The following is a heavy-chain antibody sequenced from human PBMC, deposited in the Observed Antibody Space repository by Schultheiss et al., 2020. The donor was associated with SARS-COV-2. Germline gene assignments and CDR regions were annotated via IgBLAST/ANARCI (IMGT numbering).Heavy chain of an antibody. Sequence: GESLKISCAASGFTFSSYSMNWVRQAPGKGLEWVSVIYSGGSTYYADSVKGRFTISRHNSKNTLYLQMNSLRAEDTAVYYCASYVVVPAAIYYGMDVWGQGTTVTVSS. CDR1: GFTFSSYS. CDR3: ASYVVVPAAIYYGMDV. D-gene: IGHD2-2*01. J-gene: IGHJ6*02. V-gene: IGHV3-66*01. CDR2: IYSGGST.